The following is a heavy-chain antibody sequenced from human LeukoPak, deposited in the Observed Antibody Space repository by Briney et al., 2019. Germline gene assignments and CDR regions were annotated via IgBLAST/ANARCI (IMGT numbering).Heavy chain of an antibody. CDR2: ISGSGGST. CDR3: ASTGGYYYDSSGYFYFDY. CDR1: GFTFSSYA. V-gene: IGHV3-23*01. Sequence: GGSLRLSCAASGFTFSSYAMSWVRQAPGKGLEWVSAISGSGGSTYYADSVKGRFTISRDNSKNTLYLQMNSLRAEDTAVYYCASTGGYYYDSSGYFYFDYWGQGTLVTVSS. J-gene: IGHJ4*02. D-gene: IGHD3-22*01.